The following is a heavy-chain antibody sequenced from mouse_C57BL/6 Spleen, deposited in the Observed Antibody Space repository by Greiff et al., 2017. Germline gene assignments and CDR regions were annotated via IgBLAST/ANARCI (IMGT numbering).Heavy chain of an antibody. CDR1: GYTFTDYY. Sequence: VQLQQSGPVLVKPGASVKMSCKASGYTFTDYYMNWVKQSHGKSLEWIGVINPYNGGTSYNQKFKGKATLTVDKSSSTAYMELNSLTSEDSAVYYCARKTMGDWYFDVWGTGTTVTVSS. CDR2: INPYNGGT. CDR3: ARKTMGDWYFDV. J-gene: IGHJ1*03. D-gene: IGHD2-3*01. V-gene: IGHV1-19*01.